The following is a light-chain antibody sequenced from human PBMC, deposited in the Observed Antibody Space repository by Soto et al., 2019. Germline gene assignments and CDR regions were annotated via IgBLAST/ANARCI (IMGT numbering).Light chain of an antibody. CDR1: QNIINW. CDR3: QQYNYNPWT. CDR2: KAP. V-gene: IGKV1-5*03. J-gene: IGKJ1*01. Sequence: DVQMTQSPSTLSASIGDRVTITCRASQNIINWLAWYQQKRGKAPKLLIYKAPSLESGVPSRFSGSGSGTEFTLTISSLQPDDFATYYCQQYNYNPWTFGQGTKV.